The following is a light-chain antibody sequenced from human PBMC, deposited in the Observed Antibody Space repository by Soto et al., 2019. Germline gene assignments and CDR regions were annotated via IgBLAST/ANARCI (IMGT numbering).Light chain of an antibody. J-gene: IGKJ1*01. CDR1: QSVSSN. CDR2: GAS. CDR3: QQYNNWPQT. V-gene: IGKV3-15*01. Sequence: EIVMTQSPATLSVSPGERATLSCRASQSVSSNLAWYQQKPGQAPRLLIYGASTRATGSPARFSGSGSGTEFPLTISSLQSEDFAVYYCQQYNNWPQTFGQGTKVEIK.